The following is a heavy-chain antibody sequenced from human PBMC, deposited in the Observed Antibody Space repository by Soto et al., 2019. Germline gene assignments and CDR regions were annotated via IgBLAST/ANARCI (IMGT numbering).Heavy chain of an antibody. CDR1: GFTFSSYG. J-gene: IGHJ6*02. CDR2: ISYDGSNK. V-gene: IGHV3-30*18. CDR3: AKDRSRDYYGSGSYYTRYYYYYYGMDV. D-gene: IGHD3-10*01. Sequence: GGSLRLSCAASGFTFSSYGMHWVRQAPGKGLEWVAVISYDGSNKYYADSVKGRFTISRDNSKNTLYLQMNSLRAEDTAVYYCAKDRSRDYYGSGSYYTRYYYYYYGMDVWGQGTTVTVSS.